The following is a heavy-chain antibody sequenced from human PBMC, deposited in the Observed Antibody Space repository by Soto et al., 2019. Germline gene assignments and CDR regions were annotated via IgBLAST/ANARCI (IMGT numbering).Heavy chain of an antibody. CDR2: ISYDGSNQ. V-gene: IGHV3-30*18. CDR1: GFTFNIYG. Sequence: LRLSCAASGFTFNIYGMHWVRQAPDKGLEWVALISYDGSNQYYADSVKGRFTISRDNSKNTLFLQMNGLRADDTAVYYCAKDQASGQGSFDSWGQGTLVTVSS. J-gene: IGHJ4*02. CDR3: AKDQASGQGSFDS.